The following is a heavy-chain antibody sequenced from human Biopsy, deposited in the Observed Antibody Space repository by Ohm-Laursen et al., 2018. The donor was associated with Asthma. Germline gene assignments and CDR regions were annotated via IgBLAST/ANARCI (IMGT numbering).Heavy chain of an antibody. J-gene: IGHJ4*02. D-gene: IGHD3-22*01. V-gene: IGHV3-53*01. Sequence: SLRLSCAASGFAVSRDHMFWVRQAPGKGLEWVSVIYSGGTSHTAEAVRGRFTIFRDYSKNTLFLQMHSLRAEDTAVYYCARGDSSNWSHYYFDDWGQGTLVTVSA. CDR1: GFAVSRDH. CDR3: ARGDSSNWSHYYFDD. CDR2: IYSGGTS.